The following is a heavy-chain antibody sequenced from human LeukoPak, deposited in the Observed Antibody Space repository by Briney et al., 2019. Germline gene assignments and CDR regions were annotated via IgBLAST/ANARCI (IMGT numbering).Heavy chain of an antibody. CDR1: GFSFSGHW. D-gene: IGHD6-6*01. J-gene: IGHJ4*02. CDR2: ISPTGSTT. V-gene: IGHV3-74*01. Sequence: GGSLRLSCIASGFSFSGHWMHWARQLPGKGLVWVSRISPTGSTTSYADSVKGRFTVSRDNAKNTLYLQVNNLRAEDTAVYYRARGPNSNWSGLDFWGQGTLLTVSS. CDR3: ARGPNSNWSGLDF.